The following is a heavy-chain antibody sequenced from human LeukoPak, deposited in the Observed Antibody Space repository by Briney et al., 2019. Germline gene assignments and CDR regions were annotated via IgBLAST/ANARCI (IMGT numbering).Heavy chain of an antibody. D-gene: IGHD3-16*01. Sequence: PGGSLRLSCAASGCTFPTYSMNWLRQAPGKGLAWVSYISSSSGTIYYADSVKGRFTISRDNAKNSLSLQMNSLRDEDTAVYYCARDRYWGYFDYWGQGTLVTVSS. CDR2: ISSSSGTI. CDR1: GCTFPTYS. CDR3: ARDRYWGYFDY. V-gene: IGHV3-48*02. J-gene: IGHJ4*02.